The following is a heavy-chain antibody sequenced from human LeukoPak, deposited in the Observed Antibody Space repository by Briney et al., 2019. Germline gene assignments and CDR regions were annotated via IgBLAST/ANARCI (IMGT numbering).Heavy chain of an antibody. Sequence: ASVKVSCKASGYTFTSYGISWVRQAPGQGLEWMGWINTNTGNPTYAQGFTGRFVFSLDTSVSTAYLQISSLKAEDTAVYYCARDGREAAAGRDYWGQGTLVTVSS. V-gene: IGHV7-4-1*02. CDR3: ARDGREAAAGRDY. CDR2: INTNTGNP. D-gene: IGHD6-13*01. J-gene: IGHJ4*02. CDR1: GYTFTSYG.